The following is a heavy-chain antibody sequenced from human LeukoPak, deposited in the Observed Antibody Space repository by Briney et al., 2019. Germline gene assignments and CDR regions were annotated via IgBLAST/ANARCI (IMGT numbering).Heavy chain of an antibody. CDR3: ARVALRPIDYSNPEFDP. CDR1: GFTFSSYW. J-gene: IGHJ5*02. D-gene: IGHD4-11*01. Sequence: TGGSLRLSCAASGFTFSSYWMSWVRQAPGKGLEWVANIKQDGSEKYYVDSVKGRFTASRDNAENSMYLQMNSLRAEDTAVYYCARVALRPIDYSNPEFDPWGQGTLVTVSS. V-gene: IGHV3-7*01. CDR2: IKQDGSEK.